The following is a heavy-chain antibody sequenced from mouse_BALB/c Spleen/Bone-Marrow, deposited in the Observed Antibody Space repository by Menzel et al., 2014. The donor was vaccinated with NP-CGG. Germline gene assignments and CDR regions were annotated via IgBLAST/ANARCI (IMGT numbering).Heavy chain of an antibody. J-gene: IGHJ3*01. Sequence: EVKLMESGGGLEQPGGSLRLYSATSGSTFTDYYMSWVRQPPGKALEWLGFIRNKASGYTTEYSASVKGRFTISRENAQSVLYLLMNTLRAEDSDTYYCAIDIKYGNNLAYLGRGTLGTVSA. CDR2: IRNKASGYTT. V-gene: IGHV7-3*02. D-gene: IGHD2-1*01. CDR1: GSTFTDYY. CDR3: AIDIKYGNNLAY.